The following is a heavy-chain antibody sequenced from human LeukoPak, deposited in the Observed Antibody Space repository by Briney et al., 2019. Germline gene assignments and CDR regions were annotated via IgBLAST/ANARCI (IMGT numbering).Heavy chain of an antibody. V-gene: IGHV3-23*01. Sequence: GGSLRLSCAASGFTFSSYSMNWVRQAPGKGLEWVSGINGNGDSTYYADSVKGRFTISRDNSKNTLYLQMNSLRADDTAVYYCAKDRPNGMDVWGQGTTVTVS. CDR1: GFTFSSYS. CDR3: AKDRPNGMDV. J-gene: IGHJ6*02. CDR2: INGNGDST.